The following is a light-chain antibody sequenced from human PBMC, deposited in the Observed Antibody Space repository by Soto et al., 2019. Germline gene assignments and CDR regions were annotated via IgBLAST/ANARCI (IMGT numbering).Light chain of an antibody. Sequence: SVMHKSPLSLPVTPGEPASISCRSSQSLLHTNGYTYLDWYLQKPGQSPQLLIYLGSYRAFGLPDRFSGRGSGRDCTLKIRIVESEDVGGYSCIRAIQTPRTFGQGTRLDIK. CDR2: LGS. J-gene: IGKJ5*01. CDR3: IRAIQTPRT. V-gene: IGKV2-28*01. CDR1: QSLLHTNGYTY.